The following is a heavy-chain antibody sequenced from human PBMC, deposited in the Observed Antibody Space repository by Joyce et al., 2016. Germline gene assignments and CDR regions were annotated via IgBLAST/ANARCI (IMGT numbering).Heavy chain of an antibody. CDR3: ARLSPKYCSGGSCYSDY. CDR2: IYPGDSDT. CDR1: GYSFTSYW. D-gene: IGHD2-15*01. J-gene: IGHJ4*02. V-gene: IGHV5-51*01. Sequence: EVQLVQSGAEVKKPGESLKISCKGSGYSFTSYWIGWVRQMPGKGLEWMGIIYPGDSDTRYSPSFQGQFTISADKSISNAYLQWSSLKASDTAMYYCARLSPKYCSGGSCYSDYWGQGTLVTVSS.